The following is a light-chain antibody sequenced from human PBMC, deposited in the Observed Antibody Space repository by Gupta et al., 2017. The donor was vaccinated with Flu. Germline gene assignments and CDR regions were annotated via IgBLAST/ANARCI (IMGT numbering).Light chain of an antibody. CDR2: GAS. CDR3: QQYNNWPLLT. CDR1: QSVGSN. V-gene: IGKV3-15*01. Sequence: ETQVTQSPATLSVSPGDRVTLSCWASQSVGSNLAWYQQKPGQTPRLLIYGASRRATGIPASFSGSGSGTDFTLTITSLQSEDFAVYYCQQYNNWPLLTFGGGTKVEI. J-gene: IGKJ4*01.